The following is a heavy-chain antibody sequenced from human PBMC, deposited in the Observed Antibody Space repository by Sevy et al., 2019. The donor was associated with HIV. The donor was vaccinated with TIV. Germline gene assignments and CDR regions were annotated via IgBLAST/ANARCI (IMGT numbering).Heavy chain of an antibody. CDR1: GFTFNNAW. Sequence: VGSLRLSCVVSGFTFNNAWMNWVRQAPGTGLQWIGLIKSKIDGETTDYAAPLKGRFTISREDSKNTLYLQMNSLKIEDTAVYHCATAPGYYDSAPFDYWGPGTLVTVSS. CDR3: ATAPGYYDSAPFDY. V-gene: IGHV3-15*01. D-gene: IGHD3-22*01. J-gene: IGHJ4*02. CDR2: IKSKIDGETT.